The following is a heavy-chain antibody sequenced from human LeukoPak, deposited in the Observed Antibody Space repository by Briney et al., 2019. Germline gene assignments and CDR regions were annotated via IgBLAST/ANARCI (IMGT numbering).Heavy chain of an antibody. CDR2: IYYSGST. V-gene: IGHV4-59*01. Sequence: SETLSLTCTVSGGSISSYYWSWIRQPPGKGLEWIGYIYYSGSTNYNPSLKSRVTISVDTSKNQFSLKLSSVTAADTAVYYCARDYLAARPGYFDYWGQGTLVTVSS. CDR3: ARDYLAARPGYFDY. J-gene: IGHJ4*02. CDR1: GGSISSYY. D-gene: IGHD6-6*01.